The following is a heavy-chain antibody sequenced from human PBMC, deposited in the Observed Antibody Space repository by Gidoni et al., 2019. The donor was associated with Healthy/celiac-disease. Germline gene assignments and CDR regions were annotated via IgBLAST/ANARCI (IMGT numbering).Heavy chain of an antibody. J-gene: IGHJ4*02. CDR3: ARVRRSPNSGSYLAY. CDR1: GYTFTSYG. Sequence: QVQLVQSGAEVTKPGASVKLSCKDSGYTFTSYGICWVRQAPGQGLEWMGWISAYNGNTNYAQKLQGRVTMTTDTSTSTAYMELRSLRSDDTAVYYCARVRRSPNSGSYLAYWGQGTLVTVSS. CDR2: ISAYNGNT. V-gene: IGHV1-18*04. D-gene: IGHD1-26*01.